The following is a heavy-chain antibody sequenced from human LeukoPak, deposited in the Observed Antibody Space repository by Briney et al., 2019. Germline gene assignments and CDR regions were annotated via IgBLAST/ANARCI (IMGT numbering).Heavy chain of an antibody. CDR2: MSPNSGNT. V-gene: IGHV1-8*01. Sequence: GASVKVSCKASGYTFTSFDIFWVRQATGQGLEWMGWMSPNSGNTGSAQKFQGRVTFTRDTSISTSFMELSSLRSEDTAIYYCARGRPDTSVPRTYYMDVWGQGTLVTVSS. D-gene: IGHD5-18*01. CDR3: ARGRPDTSVPRTYYMDV. J-gene: IGHJ4*02. CDR1: GYTFTSFD.